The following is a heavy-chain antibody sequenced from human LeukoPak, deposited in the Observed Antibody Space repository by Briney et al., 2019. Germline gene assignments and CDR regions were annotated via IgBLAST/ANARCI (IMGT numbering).Heavy chain of an antibody. CDR3: ARSLVGFRIAAAHPGLGY. V-gene: IGHV7-4-1*02. J-gene: IGHJ4*02. CDR2: INTNTGNP. CDR1: GYTFTSYA. Sequence: ASVKVTCKASGYTFTSYAMNWVRQAPGQGLEWMGWINTNTGNPTYAQGFTGRFVFSLDTSVSTAYLQISSLKAEDTAVYYCARSLVGFRIAAAHPGLGYWGQGTLVTVSS. D-gene: IGHD6-13*01.